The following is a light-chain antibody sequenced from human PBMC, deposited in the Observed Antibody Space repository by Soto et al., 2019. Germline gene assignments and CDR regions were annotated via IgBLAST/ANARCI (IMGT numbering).Light chain of an antibody. CDR1: SSDVGSYNY. J-gene: IGLJ3*02. CDR3: SSYTSTATRV. Sequence: QSVLTQPASVSGSPGQSITISCTGTSSDVGSYNYVSWYQQHPGKAPKLMIYEVSNRPSGVSDRFSGSKSGNTASLTISGLQAEDEADYYCSSYTSTATRVFGGGTK. V-gene: IGLV2-14*01. CDR2: EVS.